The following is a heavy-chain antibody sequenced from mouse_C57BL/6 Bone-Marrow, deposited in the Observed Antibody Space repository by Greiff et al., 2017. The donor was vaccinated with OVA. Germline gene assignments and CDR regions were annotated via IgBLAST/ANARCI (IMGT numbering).Heavy chain of an antibody. D-gene: IGHD1-1*02. CDR1: GYTFTSYW. V-gene: IGHV1-55*01. CDR3: ARSILNLDYPLAY. Sequence: QVQLQQPGAELVKPGASVKMSCKASGYTFTSYWITWVKQRPGQGLEWIGDIYPGSGSTNYNEKFKSKATLTVDTSSSTAYMQLSSLTSEDSAVYYCARSILNLDYPLAYWGQGTLVTVSA. CDR2: IYPGSGST. J-gene: IGHJ3*01.